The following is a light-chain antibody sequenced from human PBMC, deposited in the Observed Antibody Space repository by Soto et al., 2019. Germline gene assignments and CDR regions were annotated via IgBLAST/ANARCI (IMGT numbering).Light chain of an antibody. CDR3: QQYGRSPYT. V-gene: IGKV3-20*01. CDR1: QSVSSSY. CDR2: GAS. Sequence: EIVLTQSPGTLSLSPGERATLSCRASQSVSSSYLAWYQQNPGQAPRLLIYGASSRATGIPDRFSGSGSGTDFTLSISRLEPEEFAVYYCQQYGRSPYTFGQGNKLEIK. J-gene: IGKJ2*01.